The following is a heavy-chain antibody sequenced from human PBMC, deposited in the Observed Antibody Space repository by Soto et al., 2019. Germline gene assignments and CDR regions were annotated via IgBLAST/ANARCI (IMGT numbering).Heavy chain of an antibody. CDR1: GGSFKSGSYS. J-gene: IGHJ5*02. CDR2: VYHTGST. Sequence: PSETLSLTCTVSGGSFKSGSYSWSWIRQPPGKGLEWIGYVYHTGSTNYNPSLKSRVTISVDTSKNQFSLKLSSVTAADTAVYYCARGQLGPGIAVAGNVGWFDPWGQGTLVTVSS. V-gene: IGHV4-61*01. CDR3: ARGQLGPGIAVAGNVGWFDP. D-gene: IGHD6-19*01.